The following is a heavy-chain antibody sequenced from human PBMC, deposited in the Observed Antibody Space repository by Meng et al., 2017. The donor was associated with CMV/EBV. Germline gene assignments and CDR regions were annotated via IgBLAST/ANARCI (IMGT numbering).Heavy chain of an antibody. CDR3: ARGYCSSTSCYSVGIRYYYYGMDV. J-gene: IGHJ6*02. V-gene: IGHV1-8*03. D-gene: IGHD2-2*01. CDR1: GYTFTSYD. CDR2: MNPNSGNT. Sequence: ASVKVSCKASGYTFTSYDINWVRQATGQGLEWMGWMNPNSGNTGYAQKFQGRVTITRNTSISTAYMELSSLRSGDTAVYYCARGYCSSTSCYSVGIRYYYYGMDVWGQGTTVTVSS.